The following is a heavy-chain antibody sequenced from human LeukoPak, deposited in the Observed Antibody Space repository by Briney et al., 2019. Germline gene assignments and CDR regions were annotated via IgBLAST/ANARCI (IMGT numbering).Heavy chain of an antibody. Sequence: ETLSLTCTGSGGSISSSSYYWGWLRQPPGKGLEWIGSIYYSGSTYYNPSLKSRVTISVDTSKNQFSLKLSSVTAADTAVYYCARHSDYFDYWGQGTLVTVSS. J-gene: IGHJ4*02. V-gene: IGHV4-39*01. CDR3: ARHSDYFDY. CDR2: IYYSGST. D-gene: IGHD3-10*01. CDR1: GGSISSSSYY.